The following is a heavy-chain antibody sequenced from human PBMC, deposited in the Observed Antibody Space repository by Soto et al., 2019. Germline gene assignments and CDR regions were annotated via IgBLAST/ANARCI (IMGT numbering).Heavy chain of an antibody. V-gene: IGHV1-46*01. D-gene: IGHD4-17*01. CDR3: ARDHWVSGYLTTTEYYYYGMDV. CDR2: INPSGGST. CDR1: GYTFTSYY. Sequence: ASVKVSCKASGYTFTSYYMHWVRQAPGQGLEWMGIINPSGGSTSYAQKFQGRVTMIRDTSTSTVDMELSSLRSEDTAVYYCARDHWVSGYLTTTEYYYYGMDVWGQGTTVTVSS. J-gene: IGHJ6*02.